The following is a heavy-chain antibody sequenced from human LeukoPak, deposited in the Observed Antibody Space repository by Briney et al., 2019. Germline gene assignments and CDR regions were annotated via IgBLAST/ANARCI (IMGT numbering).Heavy chain of an antibody. CDR2: IYFSGGT. J-gene: IGHJ4*02. CDR1: GGSISSYY. CDR3: ARATTAYCTAGVCPNFDY. V-gene: IGHV4-59*01. Sequence: SETLSITCTVSGGSISSYYWSWIRQPPGKGLEWIGYIYFSGGTNYNPSLKSRVTISVDTSKNQFSLKLSSVTAADTALYSCARATTAYCTAGVCPNFDYWGQGTLVTVSS. D-gene: IGHD2-8*02.